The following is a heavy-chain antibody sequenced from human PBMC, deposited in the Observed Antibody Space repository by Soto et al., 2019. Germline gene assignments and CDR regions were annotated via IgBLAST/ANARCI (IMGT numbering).Heavy chain of an antibody. V-gene: IGHV3-15*07. CDR1: GVSLTHAW. CDR3: TTGVVRENF. CDR2: IKSKDYGGTA. Sequence: EVQLVESGGGLVKPGGSLRLSCAASGVSLTHAWLHWVRQAPGKGLEWVGRIKSKDYGGTADYAAPVKGRFIISRDDSQSTLYLPMNSLKSEDTAVYYCTTGVVRENFLGQGTQVTVSS. D-gene: IGHD6-6*01. J-gene: IGHJ4*02.